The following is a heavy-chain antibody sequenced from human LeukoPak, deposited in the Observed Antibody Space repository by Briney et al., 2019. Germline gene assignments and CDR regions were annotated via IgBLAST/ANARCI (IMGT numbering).Heavy chain of an antibody. CDR3: ARRETGCSSTSCYDYYFDY. J-gene: IGHJ4*02. CDR1: GGSISSYY. Sequence: SETLSLTCTVSGGSISSYYWSWIRQPAGKGLEWIGRIYTSGSTNYNPSLKSRVTMSVDTSKNQFSLKLSSVTAADTAVYYCARRETGCSSTSCYDYYFDYWGQGTLVTVSS. V-gene: IGHV4-4*07. D-gene: IGHD2-2*01. CDR2: IYTSGST.